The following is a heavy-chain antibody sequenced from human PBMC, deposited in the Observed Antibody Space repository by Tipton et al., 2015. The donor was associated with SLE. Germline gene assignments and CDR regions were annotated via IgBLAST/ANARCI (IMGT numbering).Heavy chain of an antibody. Sequence: GSLRLSCAASGFTFSSYWMSWVRQAPGKGLEWIGEINHSGSTNYNPSLKSRVTISVDTSKNQFSLKLSSVTAADTAVYYCARTGYSSSWLYFQHWGQGTLVTVSS. CDR2: INHSGST. CDR1: GFTFSSYW. CDR3: ARTGYSSSWLYFQH. V-gene: IGHV4-34*01. D-gene: IGHD6-13*01. J-gene: IGHJ1*01.